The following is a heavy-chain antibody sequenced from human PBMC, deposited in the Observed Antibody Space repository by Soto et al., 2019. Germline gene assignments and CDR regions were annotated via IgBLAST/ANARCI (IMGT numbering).Heavy chain of an antibody. V-gene: IGHV3-33*01. CDR2: IWFDGSNK. D-gene: IGHD2-15*01. Sequence: QVQLVESGGGVVQPGRSLRLSCKTSGFTFGSYGMHWVRQAPVKWLEWMAIIWFDGSNKYYTDSVKGRFTISRDNSKNTLYLHMNSLRVEDTAVYYCAREEGVVARAFDFWGQGTLVTVSS. CDR1: GFTFGSYG. J-gene: IGHJ4*02. CDR3: AREEGVVARAFDF.